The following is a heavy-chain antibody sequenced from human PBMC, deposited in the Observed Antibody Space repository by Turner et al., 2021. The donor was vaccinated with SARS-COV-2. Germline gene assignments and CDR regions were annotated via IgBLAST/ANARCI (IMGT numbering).Heavy chain of an antibody. CDR3: ARHQWLRGAFDI. V-gene: IGHV4-59*08. CDR2: IYYSGST. Sequence: QVQLQESGPGLVKPSETLSLTFTVSGGPIRSYFWSWIRQPPGKGLEWIGYIYYSGSTNYNPSLKIRVTISVDTSKNQFSLKLSSVTAADTAVYFCARHQWLRGAFDIWGQGTMVTVSS. CDR1: GGPIRSYF. D-gene: IGHD5-12*01. J-gene: IGHJ3*02.